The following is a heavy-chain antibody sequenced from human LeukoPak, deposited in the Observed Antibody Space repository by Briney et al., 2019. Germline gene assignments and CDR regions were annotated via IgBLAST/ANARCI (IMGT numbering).Heavy chain of an antibody. CDR3: ARERGLQIVVVPAARGLRFDP. D-gene: IGHD2-2*01. CDR2: IYTSGST. V-gene: IGHV4-4*07. Sequence: PSETLSLTCTVSGGSISSYYWSWIRQPAGKGLEWIGRIYTSGSTNYNPSLKSRVTMSVDTSKNQFSLRLNSVTAADTAVYYCARERGLQIVVVPAARGLRFDPWGQGTLVTVPS. J-gene: IGHJ5*02. CDR1: GGSISSYY.